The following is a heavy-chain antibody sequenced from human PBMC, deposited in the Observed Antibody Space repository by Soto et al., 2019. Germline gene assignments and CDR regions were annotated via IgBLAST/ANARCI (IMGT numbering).Heavy chain of an antibody. V-gene: IGHV4-30-2*01. CDR1: GGSISSGGYS. D-gene: IGHD4-17*01. J-gene: IGHJ4*02. Sequence: QLQLQESGSGLVKPSQTLSLTCAVSGGSISSGGYSWSWIRQPPGKGLEWIGYIYHSGSTYYNPSIKSRVTLSVDGSKNQFSLKLSSVTAADTAVYYCARDYGGSNDYWGQGTLVTVSS. CDR2: IYHSGST. CDR3: ARDYGGSNDY.